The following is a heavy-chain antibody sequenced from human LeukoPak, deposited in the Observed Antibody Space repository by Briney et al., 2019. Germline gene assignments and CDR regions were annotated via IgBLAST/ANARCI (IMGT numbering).Heavy chain of an antibody. CDR1: GGSISSSSYY. V-gene: IGHV4-39*07. CDR2: IYHSGST. J-gene: IGHJ4*02. D-gene: IGHD1-1*01. Sequence: SETLSLTCTVSGGSISSSSYYWGWVRQPPGKGLEWIGEIYHSGSTNYNPSLKSRVTISVDKSKNQFSLKLNSVTAADTAVYYCVRAWKAKELDYWGQGTLVTVSS. CDR3: VRAWKAKELDY.